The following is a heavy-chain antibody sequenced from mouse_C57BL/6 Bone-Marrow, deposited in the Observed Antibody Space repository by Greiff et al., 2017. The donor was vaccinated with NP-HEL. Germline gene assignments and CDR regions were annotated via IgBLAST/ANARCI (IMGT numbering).Heavy chain of an antibody. CDR2: ISSGGSFT. CDR3: ASPYDYDVAWFAY. D-gene: IGHD2-4*01. CDR1: GFTFSSYG. Sequence: EVQGVESGGDLVKPGGSLKLSCAASGFTFSSYGMSWGRQTPDKRLEWVATISSGGSFTYYPDSVTGRFTISRDNAKNTLYLPMSSLKSEDTAMYYCASPYDYDVAWFAYWGQGTLVTVSA. J-gene: IGHJ3*01. V-gene: IGHV5-6*01.